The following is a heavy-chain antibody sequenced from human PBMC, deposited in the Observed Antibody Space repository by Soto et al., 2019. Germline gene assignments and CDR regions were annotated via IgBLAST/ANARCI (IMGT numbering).Heavy chain of an antibody. V-gene: IGHV3-73*01. Sequence: EVQLVESGGGSVQPGGSLTLSCAASGFTFSVSAIHWVRQASGNGLEWVGRIRSKAASYATAYAASVKGRFNISRDDLKNTAYLQRNSLKTDDTAVYYCTSAERIVEAGLTDSWGQGTLVTVSS. CDR1: GFTFSVSA. J-gene: IGHJ4*02. CDR3: TSAERIVEAGLTDS. CDR2: IRSKAASYAT. D-gene: IGHD6-19*01.